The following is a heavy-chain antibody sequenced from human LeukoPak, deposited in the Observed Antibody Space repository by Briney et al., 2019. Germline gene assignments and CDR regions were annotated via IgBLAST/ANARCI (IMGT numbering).Heavy chain of an antibody. D-gene: IGHD3-22*01. J-gene: IGHJ5*02. CDR3: AKAGARITMIVVVIPGWFDP. CDR1: GFTFSSYA. V-gene: IGHV3-23*01. Sequence: GGSLRLSCAASGFTFSSYAMSWVRQAPGKGLEWVSAISGSGGSTYYADSVKGRFTISRDNSKNTLYLQMNSLRAEDTAVYYCAKAGARITMIVVVIPGWFDPWGQGTLVTVSS. CDR2: ISGSGGST.